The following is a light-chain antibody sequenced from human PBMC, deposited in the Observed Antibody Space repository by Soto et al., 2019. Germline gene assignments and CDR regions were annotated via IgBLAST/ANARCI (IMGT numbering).Light chain of an antibody. V-gene: IGKV1-17*01. CDR1: QSISSY. CDR3: LQHNSYPLT. Sequence: DIQMTQSQSSLSASVGDRVTITCRASQSISSYLNWYHQKPGKAPKLLIYAASSLQSGVPSRFSGSGSGTEFTLTISSLQPEDFATYYCLQHNSYPLTFGGGTKVDI. CDR2: AAS. J-gene: IGKJ4*01.